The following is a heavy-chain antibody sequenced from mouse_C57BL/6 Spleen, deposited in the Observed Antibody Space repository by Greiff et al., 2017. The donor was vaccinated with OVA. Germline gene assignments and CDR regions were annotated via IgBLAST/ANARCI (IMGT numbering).Heavy chain of an antibody. D-gene: IGHD1-1*01. CDR2: IYPGDGDT. J-gene: IGHJ2*01. CDR3: ARIITTVVATSVDY. CDR1: GYAFSSSW. V-gene: IGHV1-82*01. Sequence: QVQLQQSGPELVKPGASVKISCKASGYAFSSSWMNWVKQRPGKGLEWIGRIYPGDGDTNYNGKFKGKATLTAYKSSSTAYMQLISLTSEDSAVYFCARIITTVVATSVDYWGQGTTLTVSS.